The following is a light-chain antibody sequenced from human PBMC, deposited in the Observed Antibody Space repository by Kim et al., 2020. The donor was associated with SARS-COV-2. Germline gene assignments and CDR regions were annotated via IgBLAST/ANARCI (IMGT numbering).Light chain of an antibody. CDR3: AAWDDSLNGVV. Sequence: GTRVTISCSGSRSNIGSNTVNWYQQLPGTAPKLLIYSNNQRPSGVPDRFSGSKSGTSASLAISGLQSEDEADYYCAAWDDSLNGVVFGGGTQLTVL. J-gene: IGLJ2*01. CDR1: RSNIGSNT. V-gene: IGLV1-44*01. CDR2: SNN.